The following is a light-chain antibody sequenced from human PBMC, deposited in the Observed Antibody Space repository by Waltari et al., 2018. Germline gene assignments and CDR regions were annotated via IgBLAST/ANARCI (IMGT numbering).Light chain of an antibody. CDR2: GAS. CDR3: QQYNNWPFT. J-gene: IGKJ5*01. Sequence: EMVMTQSPATLSLSPGEGATLSCRASQTVSSNLAWYQQKPGQAPRLLIYGASTRATGIPARFSGSGSGTDFTLTISSLQSEDFVVYYCQQYNNWPFTFGQGTRLEIK. CDR1: QTVSSN. V-gene: IGKV3-15*01.